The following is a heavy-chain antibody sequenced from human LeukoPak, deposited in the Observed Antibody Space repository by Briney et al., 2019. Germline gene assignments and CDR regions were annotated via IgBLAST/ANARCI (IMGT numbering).Heavy chain of an antibody. CDR1: GGTFSSYA. J-gene: IGHJ4*02. CDR2: TIPILGIA. D-gene: IGHD6-13*01. Sequence: ASVKVSCKASGGTFSSYAISWVRQAPGQGLEWMGRTIPILGIANYAQKFQGRVTITADKSTSTAYMELSSLRSEDTAVYYCARTYSSSWFDYWGQGTLVTVSS. V-gene: IGHV1-69*04. CDR3: ARTYSSSWFDY.